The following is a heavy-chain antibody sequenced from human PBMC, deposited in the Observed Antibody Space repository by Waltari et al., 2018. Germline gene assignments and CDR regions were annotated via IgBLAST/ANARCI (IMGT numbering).Heavy chain of an antibody. Sequence: QVTLRESGPALVKPTQTLTLTCTFSGFSLSPSGMCVSWIRQPPGKALEWLARIDWDDYKYYSTSLKTRLTISKDTSKNQVVLTMTNMDPVDTATYYCARIHQGLREEIDYWGQGTLVTVSS. CDR3: ARIHQGLREEIDY. CDR2: IDWDDYK. J-gene: IGHJ4*02. CDR1: GFSLSPSGMC. V-gene: IGHV2-70*15.